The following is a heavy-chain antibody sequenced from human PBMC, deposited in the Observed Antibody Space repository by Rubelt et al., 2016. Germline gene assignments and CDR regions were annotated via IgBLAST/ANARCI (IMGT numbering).Heavy chain of an antibody. CDR3: ARFENV. CDR1: GGSFSGYY. Sequence: QVQLQQWGAGLLKPSETLSLTCAVYGGSFSGYYWSWIRQPPGKGLEWIGEINQSASTNYNPSLKGRVPSSVETANNQFSLKLSSVTAADTAVYYCARFENVWGQGTTVTVSS. J-gene: IGHJ6*02. CDR2: INQSAST. V-gene: IGHV4-34*01.